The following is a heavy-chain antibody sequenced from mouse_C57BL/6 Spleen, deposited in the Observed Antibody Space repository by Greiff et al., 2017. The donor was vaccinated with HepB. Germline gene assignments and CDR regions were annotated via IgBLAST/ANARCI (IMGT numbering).Heavy chain of an antibody. J-gene: IGHJ2*01. D-gene: IGHD2-4*01. Sequence: EVMLVESGGGLVKPGGSLKLSCAASGFTFSSYAMSWVRQTPEKRLEWVATISDGGSYTYYPDNVKGRFTISRDNAKNNLYLQMSHLKSEDTAMYYCARDPDYDYAGRPFDYWGQGTTLTVSS. CDR1: GFTFSSYA. CDR2: ISDGGSYT. CDR3: ARDPDYDYAGRPFDY. V-gene: IGHV5-4*01.